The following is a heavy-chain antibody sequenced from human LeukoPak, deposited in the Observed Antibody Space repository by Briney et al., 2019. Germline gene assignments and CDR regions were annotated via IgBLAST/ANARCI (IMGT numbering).Heavy chain of an antibody. CDR3: ARVGITMVRGVSPEYYFDY. CDR1: GGTFSSYA. D-gene: IGHD3-10*01. J-gene: IGHJ4*02. CDR2: IIPIFGTA. Sequence: ASVKVSCKASGGTFSSYAISWVRQAPGQGLEWMGGIIPIFGTANYAQKFQGRVTITADESTSTRYMELSSLRSEDTAVYYCARVGITMVRGVSPEYYFDYWGQGTLVTVSS. V-gene: IGHV1-69*13.